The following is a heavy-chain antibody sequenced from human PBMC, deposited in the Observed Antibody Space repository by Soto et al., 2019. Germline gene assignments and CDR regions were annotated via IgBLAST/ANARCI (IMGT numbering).Heavy chain of an antibody. CDR3: ARDRGTGTWGYYYYYGMDV. Sequence: QVPLVQSGAEVKKPGASVKVSCNASGYTFTSYGISWVRQAPGQGLEWMGWISAYNGNTNYAQKLQGRVTMTTDTSTNTAYMELRSLRSDDTAVYYCARDRGTGTWGYYYYYGMDVWGQGTTVTVSS. CDR1: GYTFTSYG. CDR2: ISAYNGNT. D-gene: IGHD1-1*01. J-gene: IGHJ6*02. V-gene: IGHV1-18*04.